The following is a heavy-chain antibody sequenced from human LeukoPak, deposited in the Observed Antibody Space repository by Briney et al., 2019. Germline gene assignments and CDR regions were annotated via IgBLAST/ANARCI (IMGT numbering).Heavy chain of an antibody. CDR2: ITGSGVST. Sequence: GGSLSLSCAASGFTSKSYAMGGVRGAPGERVGWVSGITGSGVSTYYADSVKGRFPIYRDNSKNTLYLQMTRRNADDTAVYYCAKWASALDSWGQGTLVTVSS. CDR1: GFTSKSYA. J-gene: IGHJ4*02. V-gene: IGHV3-23*01. CDR3: AKWASALDS.